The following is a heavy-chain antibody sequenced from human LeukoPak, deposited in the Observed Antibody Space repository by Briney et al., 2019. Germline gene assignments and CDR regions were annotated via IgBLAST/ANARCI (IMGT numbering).Heavy chain of an antibody. J-gene: IGHJ4*02. Sequence: ASVKVSCKASGYTFTSYGICWVRHAPGQGLEWMGWISAYNGNTNYAQKLQGRVTMTTDTSTSTAYMELRSLRSDDTAVYYCARDISPIHYYDSSGYFYWGQGTLVTVSS. V-gene: IGHV1-18*01. CDR3: ARDISPIHYYDSSGYFY. CDR2: ISAYNGNT. D-gene: IGHD3-22*01. CDR1: GYTFTSYG.